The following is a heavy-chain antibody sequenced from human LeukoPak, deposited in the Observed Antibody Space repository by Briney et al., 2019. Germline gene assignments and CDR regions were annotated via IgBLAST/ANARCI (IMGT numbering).Heavy chain of an antibody. V-gene: IGHV3-33*03. CDR1: GFTFRNHG. J-gene: IGHJ5*02. CDR2: IWYDGSNE. Sequence: PGKSLRLSCSASGFTFRNHGMHWVRQAPGKGLEWAAVIWYDGSNEYYADSVKGRLTISRDNSKNTLYLQMNSLTTEDTAIYYCAKDWGASGWYNWFDPWGQGTQVTVSS. CDR3: AKDWGASGWYNWFDP. D-gene: IGHD6-19*01.